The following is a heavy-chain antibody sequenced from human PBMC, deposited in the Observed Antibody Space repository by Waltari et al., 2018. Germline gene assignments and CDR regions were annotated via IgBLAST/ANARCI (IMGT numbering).Heavy chain of an antibody. CDR2: ISVNSGSI. V-gene: IGHV3-9*01. CDR1: GFTFDDYA. D-gene: IGHD6-13*01. J-gene: IGHJ4*02. Sequence: VQLVESGGGLVQPGRSLRLACAASGFTFDDYAMHWVRQAPGKGLEWVSGISVNSGSIGYADSVKGRFTISRDNAKNSLYLQMNSLRAEDTALYYCAKDRHIAAAGIDYWGQGTLVTVSS. CDR3: AKDRHIAAAGIDY.